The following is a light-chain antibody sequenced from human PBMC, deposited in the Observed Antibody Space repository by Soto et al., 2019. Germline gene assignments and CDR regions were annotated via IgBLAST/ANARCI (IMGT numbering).Light chain of an antibody. Sequence: EIVLTQSPGTLSLSPGERATLSCRASQSVSSSYLAWYQQKPGKAPRLLIYDASSRATGIPDRFSGSGSGTDFTLTISRLEPEDFAVYYCQHNPGYTFGQGTKLEIK. CDR1: QSVSSSY. CDR2: DAS. J-gene: IGKJ2*01. CDR3: QHNPGYT. V-gene: IGKV3-20*01.